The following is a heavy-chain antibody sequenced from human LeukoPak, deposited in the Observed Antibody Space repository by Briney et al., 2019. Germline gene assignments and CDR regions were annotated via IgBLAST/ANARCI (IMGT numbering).Heavy chain of an antibody. CDR3: ARAVVADTNWFDP. CDR1: GGSISSGSYY. V-gene: IGHV4-61*02. D-gene: IGHD2-15*01. J-gene: IGHJ5*02. Sequence: EPSETLSLTCTVSGGSISSGSYYWSWIRQPAGKGLEWIGRIYTSGSTNYNPSLKSRVTISVDTSKNQFSLYASSVTAADTAVYYCARAVVADTNWFDPWGQGTLVTVSS. CDR2: IYTSGST.